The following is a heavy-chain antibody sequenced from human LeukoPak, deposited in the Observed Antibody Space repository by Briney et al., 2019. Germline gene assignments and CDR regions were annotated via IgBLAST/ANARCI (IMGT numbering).Heavy chain of an antibody. Sequence: GGSLRLSCAASGFTFSSYDMHWVRQAPGKGLEWVAVISYDGSNKYYADSVKGRFTISRDNSKNTLYLQMNSLRAEDTAVYYCARDDLYYGSGSYYKMGFDYWGQGTLVTVSS. CDR1: GFTFSSYD. J-gene: IGHJ4*02. CDR2: ISYDGSNK. D-gene: IGHD3-10*01. CDR3: ARDDLYYGSGSYYKMGFDY. V-gene: IGHV3-30-3*01.